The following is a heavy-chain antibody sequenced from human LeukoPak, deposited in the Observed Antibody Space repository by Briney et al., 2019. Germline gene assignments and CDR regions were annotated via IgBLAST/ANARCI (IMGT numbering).Heavy chain of an antibody. CDR2: IYHSGNT. V-gene: IGHV4-38-2*01. J-gene: IGHJ3*02. D-gene: IGHD3-3*01. CDR1: SYSISSGYY. CDR3: ARQMRDSGYYVDAYDI. Sequence: PSETLSLTCAVSSYSISSGYYWGWIRQPPGKGLEWIGTIYHSGNTYYNPPLNSRVTISADTSKNHLSLKMNSVTAAHTAVYYCARQMRDSGYYVDAYDIWGQGKMVTVSS.